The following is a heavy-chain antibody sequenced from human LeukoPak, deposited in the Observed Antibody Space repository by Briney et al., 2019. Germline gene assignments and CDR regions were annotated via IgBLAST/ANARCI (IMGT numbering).Heavy chain of an antibody. J-gene: IGHJ3*02. CDR3: ARAAIVVVPAAMALDAFDI. CDR1: GGSISSYY. Sequence: SETLSLTCTVSGGSISSYYWSWIRQPPGKGLEWIGYIYYSGSTNYNPSLKSRVTMSVDTSKNQFSLKLSSVTAADTAVYYCARAAIVVVPAAMALDAFDIWGQGTMVTVSS. V-gene: IGHV4-59*12. D-gene: IGHD2-2*01. CDR2: IYYSGST.